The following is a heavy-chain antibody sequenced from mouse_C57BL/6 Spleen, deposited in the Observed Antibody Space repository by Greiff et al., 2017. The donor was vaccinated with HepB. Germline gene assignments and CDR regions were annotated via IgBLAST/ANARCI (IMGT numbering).Heavy chain of an antibody. CDR1: GFTFSSYG. V-gene: IGHV5-6*01. D-gene: IGHD2-1*01. J-gene: IGHJ2*01. CDR3: ARRGDGKGDFDY. Sequence: EVQVVESGGDLVKPGGSLKLSCAASGFTFSSYGMSWVRQTPDKRLEWVATISSGGSYTYYPDSVKGRFTISRDNAKNTLYLQMSSLKSEDTAMYYCARRGDGKGDFDYWGQGTTLTVSS. CDR2: ISSGGSYT.